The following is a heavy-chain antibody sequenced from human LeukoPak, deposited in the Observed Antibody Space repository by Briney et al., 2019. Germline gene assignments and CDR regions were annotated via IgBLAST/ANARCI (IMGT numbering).Heavy chain of an antibody. CDR1: GFTFSSYE. V-gene: IGHV3-48*03. D-gene: IGHD1-14*01. CDR3: AAKEGTRSDFDY. J-gene: IGHJ4*02. Sequence: GGSLRLSCAASGFTFSSYEMNWARQAPGKGLEWVSYICSSGSTTHYADSAKGRFTISRDNAKNSLYLQMNSLRGEDTAVYYCAAKEGTRSDFDYWGQGTLVTVSS. CDR2: ICSSGSTT.